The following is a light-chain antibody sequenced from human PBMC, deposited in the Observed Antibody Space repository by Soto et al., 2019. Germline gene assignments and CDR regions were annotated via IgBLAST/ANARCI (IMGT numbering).Light chain of an antibody. CDR2: EVT. V-gene: IGLV2-14*01. CDR1: SSDIGRYNF. Sequence: QSALTQPASVSGSPGQSITISCTGTSSDIGRYNFVSWYQQHPGKAPKLLVYEVTNRPSGVSNRFSGSKSGNTASLTIFGLQTEDEADYYCSSYTSVTNFVVFGTGTKVTVL. CDR3: SSYTSVTNFVV. J-gene: IGLJ1*01.